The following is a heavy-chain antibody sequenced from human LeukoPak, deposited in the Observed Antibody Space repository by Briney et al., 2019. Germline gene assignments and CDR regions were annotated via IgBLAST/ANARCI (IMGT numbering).Heavy chain of an antibody. J-gene: IGHJ5*02. CDR3: ARGDVVVVSWFDP. Sequence: GSLRLSCAASGFTFSSYAMSWVRQAPGKGLEWVSSISSSSSYIYYADSVKGRFTISRDNAKNSLYLQMNSLRSEDTAVYYCARGDVVVVSWFDPWGQGTLVTVSS. CDR1: GFTFSSYA. D-gene: IGHD2-2*01. V-gene: IGHV3-21*01. CDR2: ISSSSSYI.